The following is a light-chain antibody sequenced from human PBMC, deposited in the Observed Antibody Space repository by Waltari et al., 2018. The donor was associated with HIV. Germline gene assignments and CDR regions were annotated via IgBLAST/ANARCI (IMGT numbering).Light chain of an antibody. CDR3: LQDYNYPPT. J-gene: IGKJ1*01. CDR1: QGVKSD. V-gene: IGKV1-6*01. Sequence: AIQMTQSPSSLSASVGDKVPITCRASQGVKSDLGWYQQRPGKAPNLLIHAVSSLQTGVPSRFSGSGSGTTFTLTISSLQPEDFATYYCLQDYNYPPTFGQGTKV. CDR2: AVS.